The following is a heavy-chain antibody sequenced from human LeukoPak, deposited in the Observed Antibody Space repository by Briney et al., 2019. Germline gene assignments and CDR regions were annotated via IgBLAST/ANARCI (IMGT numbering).Heavy chain of an antibody. D-gene: IGHD3-22*01. J-gene: IGHJ4*02. Sequence: ASVKVSCKASGYTFTGYFIHWVRQAPGQGLEWMGWINPNSGGTNYAQKFQGRVTMTRYTSISTAYMELSRLRSDDTAVYYCARDERYDSSGYPFDFWGQGTLVTVSS. CDR2: INPNSGGT. CDR3: ARDERYDSSGYPFDF. CDR1: GYTFTGYF. V-gene: IGHV1-2*02.